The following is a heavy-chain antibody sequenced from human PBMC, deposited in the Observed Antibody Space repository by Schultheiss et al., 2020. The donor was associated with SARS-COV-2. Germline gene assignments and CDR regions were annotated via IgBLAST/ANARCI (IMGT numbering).Heavy chain of an antibody. CDR2: INPNSGGT. CDR1: GYAFIGYY. V-gene: IGHV1-2*02. Sequence: ASVKVSCKASGYAFIGYYMHWVRQAPGQGLEWMGWINPNSGGTNYAQKFQGRVTMTRNTSISTAYMELSSLRAGDTAVYYCARKGSSWDYGMDVWGQGTTVTVSS. D-gene: IGHD6-13*01. CDR3: ARKGSSWDYGMDV. J-gene: IGHJ6*02.